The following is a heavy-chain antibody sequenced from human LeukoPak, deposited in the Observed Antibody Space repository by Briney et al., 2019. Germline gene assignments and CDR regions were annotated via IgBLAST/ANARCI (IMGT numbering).Heavy chain of an antibody. CDR2: ISSSSSYI. CDR1: EFTFSSYS. CDR3: ARGEYGSGNYHIDY. D-gene: IGHD3-10*01. Sequence: GGSLRLSCAASEFTFSSYSMNWVRQAPGKGLEWVSFISSSSSYIYYADSVKGRFTISRDNAKNSLYVQMNSLRAEDTAVYYCARGEYGSGNYHIDYWGQGTLVTVSS. V-gene: IGHV3-21*01. J-gene: IGHJ4*02.